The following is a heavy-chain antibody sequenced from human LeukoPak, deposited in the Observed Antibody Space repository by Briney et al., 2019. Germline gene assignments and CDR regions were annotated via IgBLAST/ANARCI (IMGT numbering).Heavy chain of an antibody. D-gene: IGHD5-18*01. J-gene: IGHJ4*02. CDR1: GYTFTSYY. V-gene: IGHV1-2*06. CDR2: INPNSGGT. Sequence: GASVKVSCKASGYTFTSYYMHWVRQAPGQGLEWMGRINPNSGGTNYAQKFQGRVTMTRDTSISTAYMELSRLRSDDTAVYYCATVDTAMWRYFDYWGQGTLVTVSS. CDR3: ATVDTAMWRYFDY.